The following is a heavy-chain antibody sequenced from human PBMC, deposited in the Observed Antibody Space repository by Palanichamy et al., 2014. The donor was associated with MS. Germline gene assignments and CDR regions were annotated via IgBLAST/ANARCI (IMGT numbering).Heavy chain of an antibody. V-gene: IGHV3-64*01. CDR2: ISSNGGST. D-gene: IGHD3-22*01. CDR3: ARAYYYDKSGYAYYFDY. J-gene: IGHJ4*02. Sequence: EVQLVESGGGLVQPGGSLRLSCAASGFTFSRYAMHWVRQAPGKGLEYVSDISSNGGSTDYANSVKGRFTISRDNSKNTLYLQMGSLRAEDMAVYYCARAYYYDKSGYAYYFDYWGQGTLVTVSS. CDR1: GFTFSRYA.